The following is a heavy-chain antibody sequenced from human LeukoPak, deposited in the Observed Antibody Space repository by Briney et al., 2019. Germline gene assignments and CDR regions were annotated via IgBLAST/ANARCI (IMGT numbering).Heavy chain of an antibody. Sequence: GGSLRLSCAASGFTFSSYAMHWVRQAPGKGLEWVAVISYDGSNKYYADSVKGRFTISRDNSKNTLYLQMNSLRAEDTAVYYCAKDRTGIGYSGYALDFDYWGQGTLATVSS. J-gene: IGHJ4*02. CDR3: AKDRTGIGYSGYALDFDY. CDR1: GFTFSSYA. CDR2: ISYDGSNK. D-gene: IGHD5-12*01. V-gene: IGHV3-30*04.